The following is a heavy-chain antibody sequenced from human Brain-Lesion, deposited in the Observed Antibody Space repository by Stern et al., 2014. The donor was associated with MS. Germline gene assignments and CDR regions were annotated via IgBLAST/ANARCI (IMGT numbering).Heavy chain of an antibody. J-gene: IGHJ5*02. CDR1: GGSVSSTSYA. Sequence: VQLVESGPGLVKPSETLSLTCTVAGGSVSSTSYAWAWIRQPPGKGLEGIGTIYYSGNTYYSPSLKSRLTISLDTSKNQFFLHLGFVTAADTAVYYCAGEEDIRYCSGGSCTGNWFDPWGQGTLVTVSS. D-gene: IGHD2-15*01. CDR3: AGEEDIRYCSGGSCTGNWFDP. CDR2: IYYSGNT. V-gene: IGHV4-39*01.